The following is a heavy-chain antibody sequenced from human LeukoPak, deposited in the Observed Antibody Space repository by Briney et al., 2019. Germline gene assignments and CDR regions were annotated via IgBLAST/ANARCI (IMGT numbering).Heavy chain of an antibody. CDR2: IIPIFGTA. D-gene: IGHD2-2*01. CDR3: ARDKFDIVVVPAASRSDAFDI. V-gene: IGHV1-69*13. J-gene: IGHJ3*02. CDR1: GYTFTGYY. Sequence: SVKVSCKASGYTFTGYYMHWVRQAPGQGLEWMGGIIPIFGTANYAQKFQGRVTITADESTSTAYMELSSLRSEDTAVYYCARDKFDIVVVPAASRSDAFDIWGQGTMVTVSS.